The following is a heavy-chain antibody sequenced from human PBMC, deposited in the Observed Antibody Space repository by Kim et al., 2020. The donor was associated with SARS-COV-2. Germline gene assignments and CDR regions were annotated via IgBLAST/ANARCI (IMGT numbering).Heavy chain of an antibody. D-gene: IGHD1-26*01. Sequence: STQKFQGRVTMTAEESTSTAYMELSSRRSEDTAVYYCARGVGATEGWFDPWGQGTLVTVSS. CDR3: ARGVGATEGWFDP. J-gene: IGHJ5*02. V-gene: IGHV1-69*01.